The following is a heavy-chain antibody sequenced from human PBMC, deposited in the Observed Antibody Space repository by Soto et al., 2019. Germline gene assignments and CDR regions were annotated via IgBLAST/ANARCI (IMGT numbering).Heavy chain of an antibody. CDR2: ISSSGISI. J-gene: IGHJ4*02. CDR3: AKGRVDTAYFDC. Sequence: GGSLRLSCAASGFAFSSHSMYWVRQAPGKGLEWVSYISSSGISIQYADSVKGRFTISRDNARNSLSLQMNSLRDDDTAVYYCAKGRVDTAYFDCWGQGSLVTVSS. CDR1: GFAFSSHS. D-gene: IGHD2-15*01. V-gene: IGHV3-48*02.